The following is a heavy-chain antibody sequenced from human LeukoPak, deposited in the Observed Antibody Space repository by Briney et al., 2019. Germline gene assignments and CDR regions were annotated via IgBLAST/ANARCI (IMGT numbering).Heavy chain of an antibody. D-gene: IGHD4-17*01. V-gene: IGHV3-9*01. CDR3: AKAVSYGDERHYMDV. CDR1: GFTFDDYA. J-gene: IGHJ6*03. CDR2: ISWNSGSI. Sequence: PGRSLRLSCAASGFTFDDYAMHWVRQAPGKGLEWVSGISWNSGSIVYADSVKGRFTISRDNAKNSLYLQMNSLRAEDTALYYCAKAVSYGDERHYMDVWGKGTTVTTSS.